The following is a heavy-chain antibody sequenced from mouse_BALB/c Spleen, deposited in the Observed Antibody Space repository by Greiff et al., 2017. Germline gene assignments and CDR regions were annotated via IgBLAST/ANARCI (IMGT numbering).Heavy chain of an antibody. CDR2: ISSGGSYT. J-gene: IGHJ4*01. V-gene: IGHV5-6*02. D-gene: IGHD1-1*01. CDR1: GFTFSSYG. Sequence: DVMLVESGGDLVKPGGSLKLSCAASGFTFSSYGMSWVRQTPDKRLEWVATISSGGSYTYYPDSVKGRFTISRDNAKNTLYLQMSSLKSEDTAMYYCARRYTTVVATGAMDYWGQGTSVTVSS. CDR3: ARRYTTVVATGAMDY.